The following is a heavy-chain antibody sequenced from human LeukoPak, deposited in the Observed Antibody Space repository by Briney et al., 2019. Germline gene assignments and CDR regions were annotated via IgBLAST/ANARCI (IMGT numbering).Heavy chain of an antibody. CDR3: AELGITMIGGV. Sequence: GGSLGLSCAASGFTFSSYEMNWVRQAPGKGLEGVSYISSSGSTIYYADSVKGRFTISRDNAKNSLYLQMNSLRAEDTAVYYCAELGITMIGGVWGKGTTVTISS. CDR1: GFTFSSYE. J-gene: IGHJ6*04. CDR2: ISSSGSTI. V-gene: IGHV3-48*03. D-gene: IGHD3-10*02.